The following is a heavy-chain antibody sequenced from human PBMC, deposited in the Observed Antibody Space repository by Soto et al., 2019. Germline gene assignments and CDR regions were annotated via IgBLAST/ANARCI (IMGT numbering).Heavy chain of an antibody. V-gene: IGHV3-30*18. Sequence: GGSLRLSCAASGFTFSSYGMHWVHQAPGKGLEWVAVISYDGSNKYYADSVKGRFTISRDNSKNTLYLQMNSLRAEDTAVYYCAKTFADPENYYYYGMDVWGQGTTVTVSS. CDR2: ISYDGSNK. CDR1: GFTFSSYG. J-gene: IGHJ6*02. CDR3: AKTFADPENYYYYGMDV.